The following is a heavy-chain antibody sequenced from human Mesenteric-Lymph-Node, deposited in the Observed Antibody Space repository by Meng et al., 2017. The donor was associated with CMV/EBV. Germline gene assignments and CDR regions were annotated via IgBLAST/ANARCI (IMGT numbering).Heavy chain of an antibody. CDR3: ARPTDTSGSPIDY. Sequence: GSLRLSCTVSGGSISSSSYYWGWIRQPPGKGLEWIGSIYYSGSTYYNPSLESRVTVSVDTSKNQFFLKLSSVTAADTAVYYCARPTDTSGSPIDYWGQGTLVTVSS. D-gene: IGHD3-22*01. CDR1: GGSISSSSYY. CDR2: IYYSGST. V-gene: IGHV4-39*01. J-gene: IGHJ4*02.